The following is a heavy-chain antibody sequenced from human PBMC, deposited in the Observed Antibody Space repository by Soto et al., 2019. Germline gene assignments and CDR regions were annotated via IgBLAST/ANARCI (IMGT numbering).Heavy chain of an antibody. D-gene: IGHD3-10*01. CDR3: AKDRKLVGEFHCDY. Sequence: EVQLLESGGGLVQPGGSLRLSCAASGFTFSSYAMIWVRQSPGKGLEWVSAISGSGGSTYYADSVKGRFTISRDNSKNTLYLQMNSLRAEDTDVYYCAKDRKLVGEFHCDYWGQGTLVTVSS. V-gene: IGHV3-23*01. CDR1: GFTFSSYA. CDR2: ISGSGGST. J-gene: IGHJ4*02.